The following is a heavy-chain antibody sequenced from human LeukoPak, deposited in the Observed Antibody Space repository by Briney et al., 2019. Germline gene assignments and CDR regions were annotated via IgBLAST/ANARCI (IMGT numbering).Heavy chain of an antibody. D-gene: IGHD5-18*01. J-gene: IGHJ4*02. V-gene: IGHV1-2*02. CDR2: INPNSGGT. CDR1: GYTFTGYY. CDR3: AREGSFGYSFGCFDY. Sequence: ASVKVSCKASGYTFTGYYMHWVRHAPGQGLEWMGWINPNSGGTNYAQKFQGRVTMTRDTSISTAYMELSRLRSDDTAVYYCAREGSFGYSFGCFDYWGQGTLVTVSS.